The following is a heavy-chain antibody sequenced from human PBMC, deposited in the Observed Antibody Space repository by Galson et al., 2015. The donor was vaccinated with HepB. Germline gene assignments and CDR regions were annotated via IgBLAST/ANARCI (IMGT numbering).Heavy chain of an antibody. D-gene: IGHD3-10*01. CDR2: ISGSGGST. V-gene: IGHV3-23*01. CDR1: GFTFSSYA. CDR3: AKAGRSGIYYYYYGMDV. J-gene: IGHJ6*02. Sequence: SLRLSCAASGFTFSSYAMSWVRQAPGKGLEWVSAISGSGGSTYYADSVKGRFTISRDNSKNTLYLQMNSLRAEDTAVYYCAKAGRSGIYYYYYGMDVWGQGTTVTVSS.